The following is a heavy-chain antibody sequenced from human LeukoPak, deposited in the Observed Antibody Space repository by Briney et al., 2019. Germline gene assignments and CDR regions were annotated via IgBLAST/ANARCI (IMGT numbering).Heavy chain of an antibody. CDR2: ISAYNGNT. D-gene: IGHD3-3*01. CDR3: ARSTYYDFWSGYLFDY. V-gene: IGHV1-18*01. J-gene: IGHJ4*02. CDR1: GYTFTSYG. Sequence: ASVKVSCKASGYTFTSYGISWVRQAPGQGREWMGWISAYNGNTNYAQKLQGRVTMTTDTSTSTAYMELRSLRSDDTAVYYCARSTYYDFWSGYLFDYWGQGTLVTVSS.